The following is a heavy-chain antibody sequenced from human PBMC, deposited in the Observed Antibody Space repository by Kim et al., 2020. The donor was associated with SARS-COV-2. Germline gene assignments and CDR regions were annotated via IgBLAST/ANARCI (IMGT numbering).Heavy chain of an antibody. Sequence: SETLSLTCTVSGGSISGYYWSWIRQPPGKGLEWIGYIYYSGSTNYNPSLKSRVTISVDTSKNQFSLKLSSVTAADTAVYYCARDPLSCLHLTSYWYFVL. D-gene: IGHD3-9*01. J-gene: IGHJ2*01. CDR3: ARDPLSCLHLTSYWYFVL. CDR1: GGSISGYY. V-gene: IGHV4-59*01. CDR2: IYYSGST.